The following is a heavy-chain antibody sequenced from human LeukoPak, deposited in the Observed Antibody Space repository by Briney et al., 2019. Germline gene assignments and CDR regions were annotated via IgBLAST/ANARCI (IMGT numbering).Heavy chain of an antibody. J-gene: IGHJ6*03. CDR2: IYPIGNT. Sequence: SETLSLTCSVSGGAIISYYWSWVRQPAGKGPEWIGRIYPIGNTDYNPSLKTRVTMSTDQSKKQFSLRLRSVTAADTAVYYCARLKFYDSTGYSPGYYMDVWGKGTAVTVSS. D-gene: IGHD3-22*01. CDR1: GGAIISYY. CDR3: ARLKFYDSTGYSPGYYMDV. V-gene: IGHV4-4*07.